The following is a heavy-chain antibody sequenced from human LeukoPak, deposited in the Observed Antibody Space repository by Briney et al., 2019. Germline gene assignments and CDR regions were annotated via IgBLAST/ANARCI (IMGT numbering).Heavy chain of an antibody. CDR3: ARAGENSGSPLRHLDY. D-gene: IGHD1-26*01. V-gene: IGHV1-46*01. Sequence: ASVKVSCKASGYTFTSYYMHWLRQAPGQGLEWMGIINPSGGSTSYAQKFQGRVTMTRDTSTSTVYMELSSLRSEDTAVYYCARAGENSGSPLRHLDYWGQGTLVTVSS. CDR2: INPSGGST. CDR1: GYTFTSYY. J-gene: IGHJ4*02.